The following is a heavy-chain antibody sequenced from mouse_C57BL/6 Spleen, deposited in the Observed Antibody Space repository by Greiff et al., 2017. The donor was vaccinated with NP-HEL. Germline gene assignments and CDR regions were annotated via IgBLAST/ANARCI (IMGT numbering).Heavy chain of an antibody. Sequence: EVQLQQSGPELVKPGASVKISCKASGYTFTDYYMNWVKQSHGKSLEWIGDINPNNGGTSYNQKFKGKATLTVDKSSSTAYMELRSLTSEDSAVYYCARSAYYSKGVAYWGQGTLVTVSA. CDR3: ARSAYYSKGVAY. V-gene: IGHV1-26*01. CDR2: INPNNGGT. J-gene: IGHJ3*01. CDR1: GYTFTDYY. D-gene: IGHD2-5*01.